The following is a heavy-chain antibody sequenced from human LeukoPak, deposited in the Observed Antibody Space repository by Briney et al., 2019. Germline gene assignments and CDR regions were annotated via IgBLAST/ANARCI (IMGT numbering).Heavy chain of an antibody. CDR1: GGSISSGGYS. V-gene: IGHV4-61*08. Sequence: SETLSLTCAVSGGSISSGGYSWSWIRQPPGKGLEWIGYIYYSGSTNYNPSLKSRVTISVDTSKNQFSLKLSSVTAADTAVYYCARIPYCSGGSCYPDYWGQGTLVTVSS. J-gene: IGHJ4*02. CDR2: IYYSGST. CDR3: ARIPYCSGGSCYPDY. D-gene: IGHD2-15*01.